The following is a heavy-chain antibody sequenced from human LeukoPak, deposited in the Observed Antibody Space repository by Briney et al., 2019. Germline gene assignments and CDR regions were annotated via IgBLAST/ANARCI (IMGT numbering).Heavy chain of an antibody. CDR3: AREGPIEYGSRVAARNDY. J-gene: IGHJ4*02. CDR1: GYTFTSYY. D-gene: IGHD6-6*01. CDR2: INPSGGST. Sequence: ASVKVSCKASGYTFTSYYMHWVRQAPGQGLEWMGIINPSGGSTSYAQKFQGRVTMTRDTSTSTVYMELSSLRSEDTAVYYCAREGPIEYGSRVAARNDYWGQGTLVTVSS. V-gene: IGHV1-46*03.